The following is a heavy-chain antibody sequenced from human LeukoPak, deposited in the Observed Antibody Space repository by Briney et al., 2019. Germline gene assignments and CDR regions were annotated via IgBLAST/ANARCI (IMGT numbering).Heavy chain of an antibody. CDR3: ARWLGENYFDY. CDR1: GYTFTTYG. D-gene: IGHD3-10*01. V-gene: IGHV1-18*01. J-gene: IGHJ4*02. CDR2: ISAYNGNT. Sequence: ASVKVSCKASGYTFTTYGISGGRQAPGQGLKWMGWISAYNGNTNYAQKLQGRVTMTTDTSTSTAYMELRSLRSDDTAVYCCARWLGENYFDYWGQGTLVTVSS.